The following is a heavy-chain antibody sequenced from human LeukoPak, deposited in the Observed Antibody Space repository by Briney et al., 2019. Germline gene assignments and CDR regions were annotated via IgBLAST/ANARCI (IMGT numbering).Heavy chain of an antibody. J-gene: IGHJ4*02. CDR1: GFTFSSYS. V-gene: IGHV3-21*01. D-gene: IGHD6-19*01. CDR2: ISSSSSYI. Sequence: PGGSLRLSCAASGFTFSSYSMNWVRQAPGKGLEWVSSISSSSSYIYYADSVKGRFTISRDDAKNSLYLQMNSLRAEDTAVYYCARGGVLGKQWLVPVFDYFDYWGQGTLVTVSS. CDR3: ARGGVLGKQWLVPVFDYFDY.